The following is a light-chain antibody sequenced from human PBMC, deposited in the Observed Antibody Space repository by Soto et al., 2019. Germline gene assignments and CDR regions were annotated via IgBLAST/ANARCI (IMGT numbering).Light chain of an antibody. V-gene: IGKV3D-15*01. Sequence: EIVMTQSPATLSVSPGERATLSCWASQSVSSNLAWYQQKPGQAPRLLIYDVYTRATGIPTRFSGSGSGTEFTLTISSLQSEDFAAYYCQQYNNWPLTFGGGTKVEIK. CDR3: QQYNNWPLT. J-gene: IGKJ4*01. CDR2: DVY. CDR1: QSVSSN.